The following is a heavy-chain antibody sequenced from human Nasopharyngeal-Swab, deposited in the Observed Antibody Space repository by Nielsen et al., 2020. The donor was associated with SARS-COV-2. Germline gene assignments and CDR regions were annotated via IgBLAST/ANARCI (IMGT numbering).Heavy chain of an antibody. D-gene: IGHD1-26*01. CDR2: INHSGST. J-gene: IGHJ6*04. V-gene: IGHV4-34*01. CDR3: ARRKREGRKGNRGGCPV. Sequence: WIRQPPGKGLEWIGEINHSGSTNYNPSLKSRVTISVDTSKNQFSLKLSSVTAADTAVDYWARRKREGRKGNRGGCPVWGKGTTVTVSS.